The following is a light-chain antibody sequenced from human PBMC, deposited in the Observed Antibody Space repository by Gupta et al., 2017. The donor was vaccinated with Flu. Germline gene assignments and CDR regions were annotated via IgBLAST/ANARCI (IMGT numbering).Light chain of an antibody. CDR1: SGSVADGY. Sequence: VITSCTRSSGSVADGYGQCYHRRPGISPTTVIFEDNQRPYGVPDRFSGSTDSSSNSASPTISGRQTEDEADYYDQSYDGSNSMVFGGGTKLTVL. V-gene: IGLV6-57*01. CDR3: QSYDGSNSMV. CDR2: EDN. J-gene: IGLJ3*02.